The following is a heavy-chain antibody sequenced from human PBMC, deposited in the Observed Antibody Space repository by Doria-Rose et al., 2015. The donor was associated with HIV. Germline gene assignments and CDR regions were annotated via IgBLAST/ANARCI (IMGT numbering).Heavy chain of an antibody. J-gene: IGHJ4*02. CDR3: ATGVTLDY. V-gene: IGHV3-21*01. D-gene: IGHD3-10*01. CDR1: GFTFSSHR. CDR2: SSSTSAHI. Sequence: VQLVESGGGLVRPGGSLRLSCATSGFTFSSHRINWVRQAPGKVLECFSASSSTSAHINYADSVRGRFTIARDNARNSLYLQMDSLRAEDTAIYYCATGVTLDYWGQGTLVTVSS.